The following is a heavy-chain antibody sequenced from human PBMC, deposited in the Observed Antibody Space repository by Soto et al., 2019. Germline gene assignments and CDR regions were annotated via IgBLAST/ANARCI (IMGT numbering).Heavy chain of an antibody. V-gene: IGHV4-59*01. Sequence: PSETLSLTCTVSSVSISTYYWSWVRQAPGKGLEWIGYVYYSGTTKYNPSLKSRGTTTADTSKNQFPLKLKSMTAAETAVFYCWKDYLWSWFDPWGLGILVTVSS. J-gene: IGHJ5*02. CDR3: WKDYLWSWFDP. CDR1: SVSISTYY. CDR2: VYYSGTT. D-gene: IGHD1-1*01.